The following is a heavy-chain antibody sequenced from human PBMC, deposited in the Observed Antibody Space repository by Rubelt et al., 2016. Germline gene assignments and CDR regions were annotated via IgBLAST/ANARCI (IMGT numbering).Heavy chain of an antibody. V-gene: IGHV4-59*01. CDR1: GGSISTYY. CDR3: ARGHDYKSSWFDP. D-gene: IGHD4-11*01. Sequence: QVQLQESGPGLVKPSETLSLTCTVSGGSISTYYWSWIRQPPGKGLEWIGYIYYSGSTTYNPSLKSRVTISVYTSKNQCSLKLNAVTAAETAVYYCARGHDYKSSWFDPWGQGTLVTVSS. CDR2: IYYSGST. J-gene: IGHJ5*02.